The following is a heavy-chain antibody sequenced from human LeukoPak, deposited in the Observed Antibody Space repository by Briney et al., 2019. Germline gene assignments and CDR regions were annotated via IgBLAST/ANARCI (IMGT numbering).Heavy chain of an antibody. CDR3: AGRGVVVPAAPDY. CDR1: GYTFTGYY. D-gene: IGHD2-2*01. Sequence: ASVKVSCKASGYTFTGYYMHWVRQAPGQGLEWMGWINPNSGGTNYAQKFQGRVTMTRDTSISTAYMELSRLRSDDTAVYYCAGRGVVVPAAPDYWGQGTLVTVSS. V-gene: IGHV1-2*02. CDR2: INPNSGGT. J-gene: IGHJ4*02.